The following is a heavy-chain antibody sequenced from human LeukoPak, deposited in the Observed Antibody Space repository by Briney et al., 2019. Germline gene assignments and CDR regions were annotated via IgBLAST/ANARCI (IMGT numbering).Heavy chain of an antibody. V-gene: IGHV4-30-2*01. D-gene: IGHD4-17*01. J-gene: IGHJ4*02. Sequence: TLSLTCAVSGGSISSGGYSWSWIRQPPGKGLEWIGYIYHSGSTYYNPSLKSRVTISVDRSKNQFSLKLSSVTAADTAVYYCARPNYGDYADYWGQGTLVTVSS. CDR2: IYHSGST. CDR3: ARPNYGDYADY. CDR1: GGSISSGGYS.